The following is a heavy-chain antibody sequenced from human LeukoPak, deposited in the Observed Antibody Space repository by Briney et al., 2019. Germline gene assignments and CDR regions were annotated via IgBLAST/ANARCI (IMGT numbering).Heavy chain of an antibody. V-gene: IGHV6-1*01. Sequence: SQTLSLTCAISGGSVSRNSVAWNWIRHSPSRGLGWLGWTYYRSKWHNDYAVSVKSRVTINPDRSKNQFSLQLNSVTPEDTAVYYCAREAVGYSYGYPPFYFDYWGQGTLVTVSS. CDR3: AREAVGYSYGYPPFYFDY. J-gene: IGHJ4*02. CDR1: GGSVSRNSVA. CDR2: TYYRSKWHN. D-gene: IGHD5-18*01.